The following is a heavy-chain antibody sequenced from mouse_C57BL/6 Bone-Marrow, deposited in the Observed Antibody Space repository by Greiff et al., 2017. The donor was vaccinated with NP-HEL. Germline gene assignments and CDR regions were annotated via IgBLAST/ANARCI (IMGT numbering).Heavy chain of an antibody. J-gene: IGHJ3*01. V-gene: IGHV8-8*01. CDR2: IWWDDDK. CDR1: GFSLSTFGMG. CDR3: ARLYYYGSSYEAWFAY. Sequence: QVQLKESGPGILQPSQTLSLTCSFSGFSLSTFGMGVGWIRQPSGKGLEWLAHIWWDDDKYYNPALKSRLTISKDTSKNQVFLKIANVDTADTATYYCARLYYYGSSYEAWFAYWGQGTLVTVSA. D-gene: IGHD1-1*01.